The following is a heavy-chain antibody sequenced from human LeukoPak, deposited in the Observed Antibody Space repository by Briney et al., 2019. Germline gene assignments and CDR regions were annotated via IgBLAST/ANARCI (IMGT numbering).Heavy chain of an antibody. J-gene: IGHJ5*02. V-gene: IGHV3-21*01. CDR2: ISSSSSYI. Sequence: GGSLRLSCAASGFTFSSYSMNWVRQAPGKGLEWVSSISSSSSYIYYADSVKGRFTISRDNAKNSLYLQMNSLRAEDTAVYYCAREANRYCSSTSCSDNWFDPWGQGTLVTVSS. CDR1: GFTFSSYS. D-gene: IGHD2-2*01. CDR3: AREANRYCSSTSCSDNWFDP.